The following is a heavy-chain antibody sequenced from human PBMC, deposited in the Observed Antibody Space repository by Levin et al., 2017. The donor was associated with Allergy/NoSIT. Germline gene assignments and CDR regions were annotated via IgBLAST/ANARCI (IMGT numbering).Heavy chain of an antibody. CDR2: ISYDGSNK. J-gene: IGHJ4*02. CDR3: AKDTHIVVVTAIDY. Sequence: GGSLRLSCAASGFTFSSYGMHWVRQAPGKGLEWVAVISYDGSNKYYADSVKGRFTISRDNSKNTLYLQMNSLRAEDTAVYYCAKDTHIVVVTAIDYWGQGTLVTVSS. D-gene: IGHD2-21*02. V-gene: IGHV3-30*18. CDR1: GFTFSSYG.